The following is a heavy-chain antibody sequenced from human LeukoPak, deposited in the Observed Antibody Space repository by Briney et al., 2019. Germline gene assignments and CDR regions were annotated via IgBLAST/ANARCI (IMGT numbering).Heavy chain of an antibody. D-gene: IGHD5-12*01. CDR3: AKDSGAPFFDP. V-gene: IGHV4-39*02. CDR1: GGSISGSSYY. Sequence: KPSETLSLTCTVSGGSISGSSYYWGWIRQPPWKGLEWIGSIYYSGSTYYNPSLKSRVTISVDTSKNQFSLKLSSVTAADTAVYYCAKDSGAPFFDPWGQGTLVTVSS. J-gene: IGHJ5*02. CDR2: IYYSGST.